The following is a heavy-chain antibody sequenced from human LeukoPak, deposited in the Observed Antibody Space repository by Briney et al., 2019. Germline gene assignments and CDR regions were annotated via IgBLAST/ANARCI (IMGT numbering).Heavy chain of an antibody. CDR3: ARGYGRADY. CDR1: GFTFSSYT. V-gene: IGHV3-21*01. CDR2: ISSSSSYI. D-gene: IGHD6-13*01. Sequence: GGSLRLSCAASGFTFSSYTMNWVRQAPGKGLEWVSSISSSSSYIYYADSVKGRFTISRDNAKSSLYLRMNSLRAEDTAVYYCARGYGRADYWGQGTLVTVSS. J-gene: IGHJ4*02.